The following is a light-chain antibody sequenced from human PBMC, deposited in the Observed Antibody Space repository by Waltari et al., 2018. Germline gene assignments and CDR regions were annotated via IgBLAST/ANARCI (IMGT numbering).Light chain of an antibody. CDR1: SSDVGVSNC. V-gene: IGLV2-8*01. J-gene: IGLJ2*01. Sequence: QSALTQPPSAPGSPGQSVTPSCTGTSSDVGVSNCVSWYQQHPGKTPKLMIYDVSKRPSGVPDRFSGSKSGNTAYLTVSGLQAEDGADYYCNSYAGSNSVLFGAGTKLTVL. CDR2: DVS. CDR3: NSYAGSNSVL.